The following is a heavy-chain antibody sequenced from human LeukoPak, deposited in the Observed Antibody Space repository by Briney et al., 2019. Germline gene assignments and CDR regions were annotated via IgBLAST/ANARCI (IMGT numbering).Heavy chain of an antibody. J-gene: IGHJ6*02. Sequence: GGSLRLSCAASGFTFSDYYMSWIRQAPGKGLEWVSYISSSGSTIYYADSVKGRFTISRDNAKNSLYLQMNSLRAEDTAVYYCATTVVPAASSGKYYYYGMDVWGQGTTVTVSS. CDR3: ATTVVPAASSGKYYYYGMDV. V-gene: IGHV3-11*01. CDR2: ISSSGSTI. D-gene: IGHD2-2*01. CDR1: GFTFSDYY.